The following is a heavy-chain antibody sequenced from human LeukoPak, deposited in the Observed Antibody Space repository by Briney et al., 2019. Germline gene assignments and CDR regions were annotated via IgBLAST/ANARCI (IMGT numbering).Heavy chain of an antibody. CDR2: ISGSGGST. V-gene: IGHV3-23*01. D-gene: IGHD2-2*01. CDR3: AKGPLRLVVPAAMSDYYFDH. J-gene: IGHJ4*02. Sequence: GGSLRLSCAASGFTFSSYAMSWVRQAPGKGLEWVSAISGSGGSTYYADSVKGRFTISRDNSKNTLYLQMNSLRAEDTAVYYCAKGPLRLVVPAAMSDYYFDHWGQGTLVTVSS. CDR1: GFTFSSYA.